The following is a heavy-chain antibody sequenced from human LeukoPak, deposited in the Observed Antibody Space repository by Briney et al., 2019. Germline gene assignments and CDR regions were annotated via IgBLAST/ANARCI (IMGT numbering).Heavy chain of an antibody. CDR1: GFTFSGYG. Sequence: GGSLRLSCAASGFTFSGYGMHWVRQAPGKGLEWVSAISGSGGTAYYADSVKGRFTISRDNSKNTLYLQMNSLRAEDTAVYYCAKKGYYDGSGYYMYYFDHWGQGTLVTVSS. J-gene: IGHJ4*02. CDR3: AKKGYYDGSGYYMYYFDH. CDR2: ISGSGGTA. V-gene: IGHV3-23*01. D-gene: IGHD3-22*01.